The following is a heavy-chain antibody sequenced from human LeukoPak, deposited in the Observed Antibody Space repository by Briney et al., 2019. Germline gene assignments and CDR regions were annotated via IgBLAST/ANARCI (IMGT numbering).Heavy chain of an antibody. CDR1: GFTFSSYA. CDR2: ISYDGSNK. Sequence: GGSLRLSCAASGFTFSSYAMHWVRQAPGKGLEWVAVISYDGSNKYYADSVKGRFTISRDNSKNTLYLQMNSLRAEDTAVYYCARDLSGTMVRGVAFDYWGQGTLVTVSS. J-gene: IGHJ4*02. D-gene: IGHD3-10*01. CDR3: ARDLSGTMVRGVAFDY. V-gene: IGHV3-30-3*01.